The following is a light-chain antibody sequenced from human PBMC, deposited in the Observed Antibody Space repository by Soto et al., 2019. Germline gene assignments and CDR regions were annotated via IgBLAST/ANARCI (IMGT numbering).Light chain of an antibody. Sequence: DIVLPQSPAPLSLSPGVRATLSCRALQSVISYLAWYQQKPGQAPRLLIYDASNRATGIPARFSGSGSGTDFTLPISSLEREDFTAYYCQQRSNWPRTFGQGPKLEIK. CDR3: QQRSNWPRT. CDR1: QSVISY. J-gene: IGKJ2*01. V-gene: IGKV3-11*01. CDR2: DAS.